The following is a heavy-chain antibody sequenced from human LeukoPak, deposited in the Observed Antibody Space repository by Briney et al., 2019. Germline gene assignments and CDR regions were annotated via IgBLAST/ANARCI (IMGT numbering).Heavy chain of an antibody. Sequence: GGTLRLSCAASGFTFSTYAMSWVRQAPGKGLEWVSSVSTSGGDTYNADSVKGRFTISRDNSKNTLYLQMNSLGAEDTAVYYCGKGRTGYSYGYGIDSWGQGTLVTVSS. CDR2: VSTSGGDT. V-gene: IGHV3-23*01. J-gene: IGHJ4*02. CDR3: GKGRTGYSYGYGIDS. CDR1: GFTFSTYA. D-gene: IGHD5-18*01.